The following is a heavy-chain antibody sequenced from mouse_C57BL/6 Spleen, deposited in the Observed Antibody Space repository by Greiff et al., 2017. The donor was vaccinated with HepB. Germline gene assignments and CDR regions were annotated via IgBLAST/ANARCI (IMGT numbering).Heavy chain of an antibody. Sequence: QVQLKESGAELVRPGASVTLSCKASGYTFTDYEMHWVKQTPVHGLEWIGAIDPETGGTAYNQKFKGKAILTADKSSSTAYMELRSLTSEDSAVYYCFPSWFAYWGQGTLVTVSA. V-gene: IGHV1-15*01. J-gene: IGHJ3*01. CDR1: GYTFTDYE. CDR3: FPSWFAY. CDR2: IDPETGGT.